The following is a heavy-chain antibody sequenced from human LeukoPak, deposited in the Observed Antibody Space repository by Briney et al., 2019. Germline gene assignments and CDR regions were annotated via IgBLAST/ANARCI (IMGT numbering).Heavy chain of an antibody. D-gene: IGHD1-26*01. CDR2: IKEDGSEK. CDR3: AIDSWELRGY. V-gene: IGHV3-7*01. Sequence: GGSLRLSCAASGFTFSRYWMRWVRQAPGKGLEWVANIKEDGSEKYYVDSVKGRFTISRDNAKNSLYLQMYSLRADDTAVYYCAIDSWELRGYWGQGTLVTVSS. CDR1: GFTFSRYW. J-gene: IGHJ4*02.